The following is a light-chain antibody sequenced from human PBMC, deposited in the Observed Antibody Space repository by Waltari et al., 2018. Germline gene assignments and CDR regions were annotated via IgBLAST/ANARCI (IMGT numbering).Light chain of an antibody. CDR3: QQYNNWRT. J-gene: IGKJ2*01. V-gene: IGKV3-15*01. CDR2: GAS. CDR1: QSISRN. Sequence: EILMTQSPATLSVSPGETATLSCRASQSISRNLAWYQQKPGQAPRLLIYGASTRATGVPDKFSGSGYGTDFILTISRLQSEDLAVYYCQQYNNWRTFGQGTKLEIK.